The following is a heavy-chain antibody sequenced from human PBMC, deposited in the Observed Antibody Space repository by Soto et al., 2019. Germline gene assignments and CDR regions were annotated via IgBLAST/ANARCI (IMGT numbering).Heavy chain of an antibody. D-gene: IGHD3-22*01. Sequence: NRSETLSLTSTVYGDSISTFYWGWKRQSPGKELEWIGYVYYNGSTNYNPSLKSRVTISVDRSKNQFSLKLTSANAADTAVDYCGRGRTVRNYADDSSAYFYFFDYWGHVTPFPVSP. CDR2: VYYNGST. CDR3: GRGRTVRNYADDSSAYFYFFDY. V-gene: IGHV4-59*01. CDR1: GDSISTFY. J-gene: IGHJ4*01.